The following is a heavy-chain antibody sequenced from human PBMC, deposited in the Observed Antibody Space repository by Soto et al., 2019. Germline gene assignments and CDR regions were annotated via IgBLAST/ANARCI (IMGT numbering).Heavy chain of an antibody. CDR2: INSRSTNK. Sequence: EVQLVESGGGLVQPGGSPRLSCATSGIIFSSYSINWVRQAPGKGLEWVSYINSRSTNKYYADSVKGRFTISRDNAKNSLYLQMHSLRDEDTAVYYCAATYVSHDFRFDHWCQGVLVTVSP. D-gene: IGHD3-16*01. CDR1: GIIFSSYS. CDR3: AATYVSHDFRFDH. J-gene: IGHJ4*02. V-gene: IGHV3-48*02.